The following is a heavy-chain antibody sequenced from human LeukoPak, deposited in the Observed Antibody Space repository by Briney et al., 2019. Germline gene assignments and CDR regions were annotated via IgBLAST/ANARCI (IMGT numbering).Heavy chain of an antibody. V-gene: IGHV3-23*01. CDR2: IGGGSAFT. D-gene: IGHD2-8*01. J-gene: IGHJ3*02. CDR3: AKDHIAMNGVFDAFDI. Sequence: GGSLRLSCGASGFIFSNYGVNWVRQAPGRGREWVAHIGGGSAFTNYTDSVKGRFTISRDDSEVALYLQMNGLRDEDTAVYFCAKDHIAMNGVFDAFDIWGQGTVVTVS. CDR1: GFIFSNYG.